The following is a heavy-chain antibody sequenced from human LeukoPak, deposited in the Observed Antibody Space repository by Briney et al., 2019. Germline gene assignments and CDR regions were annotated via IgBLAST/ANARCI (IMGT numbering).Heavy chain of an antibody. CDR1: GGSFSGHY. D-gene: IGHD2-21*01. V-gene: IGHV4-34*01. CDR2: INHSGST. J-gene: IGHJ4*02. Sequence: SETLSLTCAVYGGSFSGHYWSWIRQPPGKGLEWIGEINHSGSTNYNPSLKSRVTISVDTSKNQFSLKLSSVTAADTAVYYVVRGQLLLDYWGQETLVTLPP. CDR3: VRGQLLLDY.